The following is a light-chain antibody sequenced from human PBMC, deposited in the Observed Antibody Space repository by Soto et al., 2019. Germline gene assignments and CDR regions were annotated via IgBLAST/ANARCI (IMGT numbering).Light chain of an antibody. CDR3: QQYNSYPLT. CDR1: QSISSW. V-gene: IGKV1-5*01. J-gene: IGKJ1*01. CDR2: DAS. Sequence: DIPMTQSPSTLSASVGDRVTITCRASQSISSWLAWYQQKPGKAPKLLIYDASSLESGVPSRFSGSGSGTEFTLTISSLQPDDFATYCCQQYNSYPLTFGQGTKVEIK.